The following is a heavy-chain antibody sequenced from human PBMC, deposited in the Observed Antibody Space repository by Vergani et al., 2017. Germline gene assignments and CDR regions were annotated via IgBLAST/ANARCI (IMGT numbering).Heavy chain of an antibody. D-gene: IGHD6-19*01. Sequence: QVQLVQSGAEVQKPGASVKVSCKASGYTFTSYGISWVRQAPGQGLEWMGWISAYNGNTNYAQKLQGRVTMTTDTSTSTAYMELRSLRSDDTAVYYCARDKDHSSGWYVLHWFDPWGQGTLVTVSS. CDR1: GYTFTSYG. J-gene: IGHJ5*02. CDR2: ISAYNGNT. CDR3: ARDKDHSSGWYVLHWFDP. V-gene: IGHV1-18*01.